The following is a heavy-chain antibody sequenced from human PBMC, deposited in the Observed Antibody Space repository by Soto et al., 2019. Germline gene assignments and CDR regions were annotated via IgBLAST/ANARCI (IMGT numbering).Heavy chain of an antibody. CDR3: TRHEMTTVPQGAEYFQH. J-gene: IGHJ1*01. CDR2: IRSKSNSYAT. D-gene: IGHD4-17*01. V-gene: IGHV3-73*02. CDR1: GFTFSGSA. Sequence: EVQLVESGGGLVQPGGSLKLSCAASGFTFSGSAMHWVRQASGKGLEWVGRIRSKSNSYATAYSASVKGRFTISRDDSKNTAYLQMNSLKTEDTAVYYCTRHEMTTVPQGAEYFQHWGQGTLVTVSS.